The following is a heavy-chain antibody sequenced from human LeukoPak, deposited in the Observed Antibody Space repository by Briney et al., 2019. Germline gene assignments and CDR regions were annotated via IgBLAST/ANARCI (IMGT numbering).Heavy chain of an antibody. J-gene: IGHJ4*02. D-gene: IGHD3-22*01. CDR1: GYTFTSYA. Sequence: ASVKVSCKASGYTFTSYAMNWVRQAPGQGLEWMGWINPNSGGTNYAQKFQGRVTMTRDTSISTAYMELSRLRSDDTAVYYCAREGNYDSSGYLRGALGYWGQGTLVTVSS. CDR2: INPNSGGT. CDR3: AREGNYDSSGYLRGALGY. V-gene: IGHV1-2*02.